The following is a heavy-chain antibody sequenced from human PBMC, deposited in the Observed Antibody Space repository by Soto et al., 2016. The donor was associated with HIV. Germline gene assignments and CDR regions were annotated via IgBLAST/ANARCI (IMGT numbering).Heavy chain of an antibody. J-gene: IGHJ4*02. V-gene: IGHV4-34*01. D-gene: IGHD2-15*01. CDR3: ARLSAVVDPLRSTS. CDR1: NESFSDFY. Sequence: QVRLHQWGAGPLKPSATLSLTCAVYNESFSDFYWSWIRQAPGKGLEWIAEISHNGDTIYSPSLRSRVKMSVDVSKNQFSLKMTSVTAADTAMYYCARLSAVVDPLRSTSWGQG. CDR2: ISHNGDT.